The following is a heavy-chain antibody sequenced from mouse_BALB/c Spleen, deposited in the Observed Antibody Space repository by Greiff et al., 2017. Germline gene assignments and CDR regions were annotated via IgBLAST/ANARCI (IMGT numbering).Heavy chain of an antibody. J-gene: IGHJ2*01. CDR3: ARVDYDY. CDR1: GFTFSSYA. D-gene: IGHD2-4*01. V-gene: IGHV5-9-4*01. Sequence: EVNLVESGGGLVKPGGSLKLSCAASGFTFSSYAMSWVRQSPEKRLEWVAEISSGGSYTYYPDTVTGRFTISRDNAKNTLYLEMSSLRSEDTAMYYCARVDYDYWGQGTTLTVSS. CDR2: ISSGGSYT.